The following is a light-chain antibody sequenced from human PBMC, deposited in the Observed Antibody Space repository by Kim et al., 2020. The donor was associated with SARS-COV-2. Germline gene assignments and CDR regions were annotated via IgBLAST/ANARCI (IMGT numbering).Light chain of an antibody. J-gene: IGKJ2*01. CDR1: QSISSW. V-gene: IGKV1-12*01. Sequence: SASVGDRVTITCRARQSISSWLAWYQQKPGKAPMVLIYAASSLQSGVPARFSGSGSGTDFTLTISSLQPEDFATYYCQQTNSFPNTFGQGTKLEI. CDR2: AAS. CDR3: QQTNSFPNT.